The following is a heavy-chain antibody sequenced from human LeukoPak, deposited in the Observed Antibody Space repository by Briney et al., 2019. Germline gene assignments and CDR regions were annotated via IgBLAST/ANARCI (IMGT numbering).Heavy chain of an antibody. J-gene: IGHJ4*02. CDR2: IYYSGST. V-gene: IGHV4-39*07. CDR1: GGSISSSSYY. Sequence: SETLSLTCTVSGGSISSSSYYWGWIRQPPGKGLEWIGSIYYSGSTYYNPSLKSRVTISVDTSKNQFSLKLSSVTAADTAVYYCARGTSHRGYWGQGTLVTVSS. CDR3: ARGTSHRGY.